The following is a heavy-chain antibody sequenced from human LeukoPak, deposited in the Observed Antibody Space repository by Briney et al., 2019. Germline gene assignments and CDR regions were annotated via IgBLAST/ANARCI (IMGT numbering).Heavy chain of an antibody. CDR1: GGSISSYY. V-gene: IGHV4-59*01. Sequence: SETLSLTXTVSGGSISSYYWSWIRQPPGKGLEWIGYIYYSGSTNYNPSLKSRVTISVDTSKNQFSLKLSSVTAADTAVYYCARHTYYYDSSLTYWGQGTLVTVSS. D-gene: IGHD3-22*01. CDR2: IYYSGST. CDR3: ARHTYYYDSSLTY. J-gene: IGHJ4*02.